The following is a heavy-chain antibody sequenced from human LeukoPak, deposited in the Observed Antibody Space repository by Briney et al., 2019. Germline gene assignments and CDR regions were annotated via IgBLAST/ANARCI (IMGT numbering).Heavy chain of an antibody. Sequence: GASVKVSCKASGYTFTSYGISWVRQAPGQRLEWMGWINAGNGNTKYSQKFQGRVTITRDTSASTAYMELSSLRSEDTAVYYCASEGLLGAFDYWGQGTLVTVSS. CDR2: INAGNGNT. D-gene: IGHD1-26*01. CDR1: GYTFTSYG. J-gene: IGHJ4*02. CDR3: ASEGLLGAFDY. V-gene: IGHV1-3*01.